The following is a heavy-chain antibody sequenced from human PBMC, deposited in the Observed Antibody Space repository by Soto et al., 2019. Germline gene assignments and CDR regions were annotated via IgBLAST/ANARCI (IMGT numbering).Heavy chain of an antibody. CDR2: INPANGDT. CDR3: GRDSSGFSSWYRFLGY. Sequence: VASVKVSCKTSGYTFNKYPIHWVRQAPGQGLEWMGWINPANGDTGFSQKFQDRVTMTRDTSASTAYMELSSLRSEDTAVYYCGRDSSGFSSWYRFLGYWGQGTLVTVSS. V-gene: IGHV1-3*01. CDR1: GYTFNKYP. D-gene: IGHD6-13*01. J-gene: IGHJ4*02.